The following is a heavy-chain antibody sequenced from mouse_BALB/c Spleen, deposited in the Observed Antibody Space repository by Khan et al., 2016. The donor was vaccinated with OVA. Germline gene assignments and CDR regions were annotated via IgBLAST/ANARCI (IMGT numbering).Heavy chain of an antibody. D-gene: IGHD2-14*01. CDR2: INPSNGYT. J-gene: IGHJ3*01. CDR1: GYTFTSYT. CDR3: VRDGADYRNDGGFAY. Sequence: VQLQQSGAELARPGASVKMSCKASGYTFTSYTIHWIKLRPGQGLEWIGYINPSNGYTNYNQKFKDKATLTADKSSTTAYMQLSSLTSADSAGYNGVRDGADYRNDGGFAYWGQGTLVTVSA. V-gene: IGHV1-4*01.